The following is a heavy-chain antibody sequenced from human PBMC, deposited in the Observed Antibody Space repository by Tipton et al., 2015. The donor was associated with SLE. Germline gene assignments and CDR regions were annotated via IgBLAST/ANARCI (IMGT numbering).Heavy chain of an antibody. CDR1: GGSIRNYY. CDR3: ARPYRSGWNGVFHI. J-gene: IGHJ3*02. Sequence: TLSLTCTVSGGSIRNYYWSWIRQPPGKGLEWIGGINHSGNTYYNPSLKSRVTISVDTSKNQFSLKVNSVTAADTAVYYCARPYRSGWNGVFHIWGQGTMVTVSS. CDR2: INHSGNT. V-gene: IGHV4-39*07. D-gene: IGHD6-19*01.